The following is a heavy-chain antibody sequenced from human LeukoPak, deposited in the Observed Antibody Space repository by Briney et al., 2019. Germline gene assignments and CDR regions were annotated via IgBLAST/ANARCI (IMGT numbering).Heavy chain of an antibody. CDR2: IYYSGST. D-gene: IGHD2-15*01. CDR3: ARGPPFSGRVDY. V-gene: IGHV4-31*03. CDR1: GGSISSGDYY. Sequence: PSQTLSLTCTVSGGSISSGDYYWSWIRQHPGKGLEWIGYIYYSGSTYYNPSLKSRVTISVDTSKNQFSLKLSSVTAADTAVYYCARGPPFSGRVDYWGQGTLVTVSS. J-gene: IGHJ4*02.